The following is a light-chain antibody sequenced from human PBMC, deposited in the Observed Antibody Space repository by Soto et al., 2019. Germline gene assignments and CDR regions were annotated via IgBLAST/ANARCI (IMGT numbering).Light chain of an antibody. Sequence: IQLTQSPSSLSASVGDRVTITFRASQSISSWLAWYQQRPGKAPKLLIHKASNLESGVPSRFSGSGSGTEFTLTISSLQPDDSATYYCQQDNRYSTFGQGTKVDIK. V-gene: IGKV1-5*03. CDR1: QSISSW. CDR2: KAS. CDR3: QQDNRYST. J-gene: IGKJ1*01.